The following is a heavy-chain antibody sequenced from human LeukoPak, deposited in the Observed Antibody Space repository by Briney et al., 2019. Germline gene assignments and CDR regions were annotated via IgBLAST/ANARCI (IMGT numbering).Heavy chain of an antibody. Sequence: GGSLRLSCAASGFTFSSYSMNWVRQAPGKGLEWVSYISSSSSTIYYADSVKGRFTISRDNSKNTLYLQMNSLRAADTAVYYCAKRSVVAGIYYFDPWGQGTLVTVSS. CDR2: ISSSSSTI. J-gene: IGHJ5*02. D-gene: IGHD6-19*01. V-gene: IGHV3-48*01. CDR3: AKRSVVAGIYYFDP. CDR1: GFTFSSYS.